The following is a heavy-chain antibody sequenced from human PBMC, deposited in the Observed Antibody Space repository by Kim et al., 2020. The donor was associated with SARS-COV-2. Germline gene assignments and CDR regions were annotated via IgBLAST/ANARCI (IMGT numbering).Heavy chain of an antibody. CDR3: VRGGDPQT. CDR1: GFTFSTYS. D-gene: IGHD7-27*01. Sequence: AGSLRLSCSASGFTFSTYSMNWVRQAPGKGLEWVSYISSSSTFIYYADSVKGRFTISRDNAKTSLYLHMNSLRAEDTAVYYCVRGGDPQTWGQGTLVTVSS. V-gene: IGHV3-21*01. J-gene: IGHJ5*02. CDR2: ISSSSTFI.